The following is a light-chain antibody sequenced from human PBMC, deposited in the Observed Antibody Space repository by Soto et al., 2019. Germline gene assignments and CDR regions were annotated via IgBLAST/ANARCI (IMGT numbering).Light chain of an antibody. CDR2: AAS. V-gene: IGKV1-39*01. CDR1: QSISSY. Sequence: GGRVTITCRASQSISSYLNWYQQKPGKAPKLLIYAASSLQSGVPSRFSGSGSGTDFTLTISSLQPEDFATYYCQQSYSTLTFGGGTKVDIK. CDR3: QQSYSTLT. J-gene: IGKJ4*01.